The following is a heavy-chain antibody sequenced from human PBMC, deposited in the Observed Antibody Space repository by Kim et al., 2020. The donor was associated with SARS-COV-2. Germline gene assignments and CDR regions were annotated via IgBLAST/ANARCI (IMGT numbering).Heavy chain of an antibody. D-gene: IGHD2-2*01. CDR3: AKVLPAALYYYYGMDV. Sequence: SVKGRFTISRDNSKNTLYLQMNSLRAEDTAVYYCAKVLPAALYYYYGMDVWGQGTTVTVSS. J-gene: IGHJ6*02. V-gene: IGHV3-30*02.